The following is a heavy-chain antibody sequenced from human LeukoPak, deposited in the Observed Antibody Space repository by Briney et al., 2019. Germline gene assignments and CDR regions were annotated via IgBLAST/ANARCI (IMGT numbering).Heavy chain of an antibody. V-gene: IGHV3-23*01. CDR3: AKDGLLWFGELSN. Sequence: GGSLRLSCAASGFTFSSYAMSWVRQAPGKGLEWVSAISGSGGGTYYADSVKGRFTISRDNSKNTLYLQMNSLRAEDTAVYYCAKDGLLWFGELSNWGQGTLVTVSS. CDR1: GFTFSSYA. D-gene: IGHD3-10*01. CDR2: ISGSGGGT. J-gene: IGHJ4*02.